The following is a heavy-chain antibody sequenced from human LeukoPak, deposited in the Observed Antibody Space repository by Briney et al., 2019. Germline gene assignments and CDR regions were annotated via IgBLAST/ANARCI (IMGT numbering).Heavy chain of an antibody. CDR1: GGSISSGGYY. CDR2: IYYSGST. CDR3: ARISYYDSSGYLDY. D-gene: IGHD3-22*01. J-gene: IGHJ4*02. Sequence: SETLSLTCTVSGGSISSGGYYWSWLRQHPGKGLEWIGYIYYSGSTYYNPSLKSRVTMSVDTSKNQFSLKLSSVTAADTAVYYCARISYYDSSGYLDYWGQGTLVTVSS. V-gene: IGHV4-31*03.